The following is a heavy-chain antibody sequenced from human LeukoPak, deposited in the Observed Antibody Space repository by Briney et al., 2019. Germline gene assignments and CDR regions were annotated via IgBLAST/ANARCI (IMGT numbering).Heavy chain of an antibody. D-gene: IGHD1-26*01. CDR2: IWYDGSNK. J-gene: IGHJ6*02. CDR1: GFTFSSYG. Sequence: PGGSLRLSCAASGFTFSSYGMHWVRQAPGKGLEWVAVIWYDGSNKYYADSVEGRFTISRDNSKNTLYLQMNSLRAEDTAVYYCAREKVGATGNGMDVWGQGTTVTVSS. V-gene: IGHV3-33*01. CDR3: AREKVGATGNGMDV.